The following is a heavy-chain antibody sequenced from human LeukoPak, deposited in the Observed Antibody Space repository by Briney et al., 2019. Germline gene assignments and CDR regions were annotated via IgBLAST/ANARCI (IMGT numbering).Heavy chain of an antibody. Sequence: PSETLSLTCAVCGGSFSGYYWSWIRPPPGKGLEWIGEINHSGGTNYNPSLKSRVTISVDTSKNQFSLKLSSVTAADTAVYYCARGLGYGSSTSCWSWFDPWGQGTLVTVSS. V-gene: IGHV4-34*01. CDR1: GGSFSGYY. J-gene: IGHJ5*02. D-gene: IGHD2-2*01. CDR2: INHSGGT. CDR3: ARGLGYGSSTSCWSWFDP.